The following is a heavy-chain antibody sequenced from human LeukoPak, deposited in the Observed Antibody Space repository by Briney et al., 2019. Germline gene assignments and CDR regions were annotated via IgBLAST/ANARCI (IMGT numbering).Heavy chain of an antibody. CDR3: AKDMGVGGIVASYYYGMDV. CDR2: SNWNSGSI. J-gene: IGHJ6*02. D-gene: IGHD3-16*02. V-gene: IGHV3-9*01. CDR1: GFSLNDYA. Sequence: GGSLRLSCAASGFSLNDYAMHWVRQAPGKGLEWVSSSNWNSGSITYADSVKGRFTISRDNAKNSLYLQMDSLRAEDTAFYYCAKDMGVGGIVASYYYGMDVWGQGTTVTVSS.